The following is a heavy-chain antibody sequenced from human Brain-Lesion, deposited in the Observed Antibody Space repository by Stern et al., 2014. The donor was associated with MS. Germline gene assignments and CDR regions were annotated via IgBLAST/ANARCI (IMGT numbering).Heavy chain of an antibody. J-gene: IGHJ5*02. CDR2: IYYSGST. Sequence: QLVESGPGLVKPSETLSLICTVSGGSISSSSDYWGWIRQPPGKGLEWIGNIYYSGSTYYNPSLKSRVTISVDTSKNHFPLNLPSVTAADTAVYYCARHLFGGMYYNWFDPWGQGTLVTVSS. D-gene: IGHD3-10*01. CDR1: GGSISSSSDY. CDR3: ARHLFGGMYYNWFDP. V-gene: IGHV4-39*01.